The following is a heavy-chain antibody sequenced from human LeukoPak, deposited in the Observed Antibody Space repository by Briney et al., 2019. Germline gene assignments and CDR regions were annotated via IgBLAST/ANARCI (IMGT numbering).Heavy chain of an antibody. V-gene: IGHV4-59*01. D-gene: IGHD3-16*01. Sequence: SENLSLTCTVSGGSISSYYWSWIRQPPGKGLEWIGYIYYSGSTNYNPSLKSRVTISVDTSKNQFSLKLSSVTAADTAVYYCASASSRGKLFDYWGQGTLVTVSS. CDR2: IYYSGST. CDR1: GGSISSYY. CDR3: ASASSRGKLFDY. J-gene: IGHJ4*02.